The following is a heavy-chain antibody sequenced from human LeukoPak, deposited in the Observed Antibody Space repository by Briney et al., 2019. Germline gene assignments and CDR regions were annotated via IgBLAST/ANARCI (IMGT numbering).Heavy chain of an antibody. J-gene: IGHJ6*03. Sequence: PGGSLRLSCAASGFSFISYSMNWVRQAPGKGLEWVSSISSSSSYIYYADLVKGRFTISRDNAKNSLYLQMNSLRAEDTAVYYCARGGYSGYDFWVYYYYYYMDVWGKGTTVTVSS. CDR3: ARGGYSGYDFWVYYYYYYMDV. V-gene: IGHV3-21*01. D-gene: IGHD5-12*01. CDR1: GFSFISYS. CDR2: ISSSSSYI.